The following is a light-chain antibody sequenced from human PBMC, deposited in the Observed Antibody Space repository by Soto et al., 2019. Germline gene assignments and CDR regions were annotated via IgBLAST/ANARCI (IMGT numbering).Light chain of an antibody. Sequence: QSALTQPRSVSGSPGQSVTISCTGTSSDVGGYNYVSWYQQHPGKAPKLMIYDVSKRPSGVPDRFSGSKSGNTASLTISGVQAEDEADYCCCSYAGSYNWVFGGGTKLTVL. CDR1: SSDVGGYNY. V-gene: IGLV2-11*01. CDR2: DVS. J-gene: IGLJ3*02. CDR3: CSYAGSYNWV.